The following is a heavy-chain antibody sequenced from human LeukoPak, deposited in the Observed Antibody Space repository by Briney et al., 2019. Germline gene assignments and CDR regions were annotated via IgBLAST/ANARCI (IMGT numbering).Heavy chain of an antibody. V-gene: IGHV3-30*02. D-gene: IGHD3-22*01. J-gene: IGHJ3*02. CDR3: AKDGSLYYDSSGRDAFDI. Sequence: GGSLRLSCAASGFTFSSYGMHWVRQAPGKGLEWVAFIRYDGSIKYYADSVKGRFTISRDNSKNTLYLQMNSLRAEDTAVYYCAKDGSLYYDSSGRDAFDIWGQGTMVTVSS. CDR2: IRYDGSIK. CDR1: GFTFSSYG.